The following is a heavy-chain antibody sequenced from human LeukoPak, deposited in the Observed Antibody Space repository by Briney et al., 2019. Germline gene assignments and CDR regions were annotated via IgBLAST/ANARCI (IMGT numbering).Heavy chain of an antibody. D-gene: IGHD3-22*01. CDR1: GCGFTSYW. V-gene: IGHV5-51*01. Sequence: GASLKISCKGSGCGFTSYWIVCVRQMPGKGLEWMGRIYRGDSDTRYSPSFQGQVTISADKSISTAYLQWSSMQASDTAMYYCARLGDSSGYYWGYFDYWGQGTLVTVSS. CDR3: ARLGDSSGYYWGYFDY. CDR2: IYRGDSDT. J-gene: IGHJ4*02.